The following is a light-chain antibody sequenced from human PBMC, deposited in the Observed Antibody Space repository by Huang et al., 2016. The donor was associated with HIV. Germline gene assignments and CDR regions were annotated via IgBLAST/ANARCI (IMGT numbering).Light chain of an antibody. V-gene: IGKV1-6*01. CDR1: QGITED. CDR3: LQDHNYPRT. J-gene: IGKJ1*01. CDR2: GAS. Sequence: AIQMTQSPSSLSASVGDRVTITCRASQGITEDLAWYQQKPGKAPKLLISGASTLWSGVPSRFSGSGSGTDFTLTISSLQPEDYATYYCLQDHNYPRTFGQGTKVEI.